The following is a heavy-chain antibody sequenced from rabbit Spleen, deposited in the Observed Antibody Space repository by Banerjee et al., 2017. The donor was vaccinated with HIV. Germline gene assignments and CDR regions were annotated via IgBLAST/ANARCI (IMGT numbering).Heavy chain of an antibody. J-gene: IGHJ4*01. V-gene: IGHV1S45*01. Sequence: ELLAESGGGMVKHEGSLTLTCKAYGVSFSDKDVMCWVRQAPGKGLEWLACLNIVTGKDVYATWAKGRFSISRSSSTTVTRQKTSLTASYTPTFICASDLVTVIGWNFNLWGPGTFVTVS. CDR1: GVSFSDKDV. CDR2: LNIVTGKD. CDR3: ASDLVTVIGWNFNL. D-gene: IGHD5-1*01.